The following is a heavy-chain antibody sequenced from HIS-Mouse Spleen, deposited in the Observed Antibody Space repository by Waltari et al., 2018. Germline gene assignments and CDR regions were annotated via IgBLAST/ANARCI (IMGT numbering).Heavy chain of an antibody. CDR2: IYYSGST. D-gene: IGHD4-17*01. CDR3: AYGDYFDY. V-gene: IGHV4-39*01. CDR1: GGSISSSSYY. J-gene: IGHJ4*02. Sequence: QLQLQESGPALVKPSETLSLTCTVSGGSISSSSYYWGWLRQPPGKGLEWIGSIYYSGSTYYNPSLKSRVTISVDTSKNQFSLKLSSVTAADTAVYYCAYGDYFDYWGQGTLVTVSS.